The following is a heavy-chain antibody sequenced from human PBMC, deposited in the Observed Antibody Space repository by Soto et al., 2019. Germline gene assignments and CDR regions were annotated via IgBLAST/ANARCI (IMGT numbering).Heavy chain of an antibody. CDR2: INAANGNT. V-gene: IGHV1-3*01. J-gene: IGHJ3*02. D-gene: IGHD3-10*01. CDR3: ARWFGVAAVVTDAFNI. Sequence: ASVKVSCKASGYPFSNYVMHWVRLAPGQRLEWMGWINAANGNTQYSQKFQGRVSISTDTSASTAYLELTSLRSEGTAVYYCARWFGVAAVVTDAFNIWGQGTLVTVSS. CDR1: GYPFSNYV.